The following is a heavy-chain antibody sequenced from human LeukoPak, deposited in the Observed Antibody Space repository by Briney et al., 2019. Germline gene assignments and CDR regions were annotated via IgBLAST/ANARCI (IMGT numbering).Heavy chain of an antibody. CDR1: GYTFTAYF. V-gene: IGHV1-2*06. CDR3: NIGTDLRYFDY. J-gene: IGHJ4*02. Sequence: ASVKVSCKASGYTFTAYFLHWVRQAPGQGFEWVGRINPSSGDTDYAQKFQGSVTLTRDTSINTAYMELSSLTSDDTAVYFCNIGTDLRYFDYWGQGSLVTVSS. D-gene: IGHD6-13*01. CDR2: INPSSGDT.